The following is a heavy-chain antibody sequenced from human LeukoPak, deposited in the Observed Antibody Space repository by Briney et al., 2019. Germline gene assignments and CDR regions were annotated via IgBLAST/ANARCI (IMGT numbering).Heavy chain of an antibody. Sequence: GGSLRLSCAASGFTFSSYGMHWVRQAPGKGLEWVAVISYDGSNKYYADSVKGRFTISRDNSKNTLYLQMNSLRAEDTAVYYCAKDRLIVVVVAATPYFDYWGQGTLVTVSS. CDR3: AKDRLIVVVVAATPYFDY. CDR1: GFTFSSYG. D-gene: IGHD2-15*01. J-gene: IGHJ4*02. CDR2: ISYDGSNK. V-gene: IGHV3-30*18.